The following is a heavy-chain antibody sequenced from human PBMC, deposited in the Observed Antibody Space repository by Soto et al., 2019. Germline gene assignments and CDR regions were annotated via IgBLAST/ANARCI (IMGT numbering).Heavy chain of an antibody. Sequence: VQLVESGGALVKPGGSLRLSWVGSDFSLSGSYMSWVRQAPGKGLEWLSFISMSGSYKTYAASVEGRFTISRDNVKNILYLQMDSLRAEDTAVYYCASRGHCSNGKCHPCVSWVQGTHVTVSS. CDR3: ASRGHCSNGKCHPCVS. J-gene: IGHJ5*02. V-gene: IGHV3-11*06. CDR2: ISMSGSYK. CDR1: DFSLSGSY. D-gene: IGHD2-8*01.